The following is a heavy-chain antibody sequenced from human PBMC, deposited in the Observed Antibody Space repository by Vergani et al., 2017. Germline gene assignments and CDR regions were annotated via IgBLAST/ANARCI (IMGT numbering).Heavy chain of an antibody. CDR1: GYSISSGYY. V-gene: IGHV4-38-2*02. J-gene: IGHJ5*02. CDR2: IYHSGST. Sequence: QVQLQESGPGLVKPSETLSLTCTVSGYSISSGYYWGWIRQPPGKGLEWIGSIYHSGSTYYNPSLKSRVTISVDTSKNQFSLKLSSVTAADTAVYYCERDSGGYFWGSYDAWFDPWGQGTLVTVSS. CDR3: ERDSGGYFWGSYDAWFDP. D-gene: IGHD3-16*01.